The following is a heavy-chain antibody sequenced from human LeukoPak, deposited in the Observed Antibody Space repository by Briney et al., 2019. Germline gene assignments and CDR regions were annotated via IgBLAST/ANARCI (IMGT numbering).Heavy chain of an antibody. V-gene: IGHV4-38-2*02. Sequence: SETLSLTCTVSGYSISSGYYWGWIRQPPGKGLEWIGRIYHSGSTYYNPSLKSRVTISVDTSKNQFPLKLSSVTAAATAVYYCARVGYDSSGYYVTGYFDLWGRGTLVTVSS. CDR2: IYHSGST. CDR1: GYSISSGYY. CDR3: ARVGYDSSGYYVTGYFDL. J-gene: IGHJ2*01. D-gene: IGHD3-22*01.